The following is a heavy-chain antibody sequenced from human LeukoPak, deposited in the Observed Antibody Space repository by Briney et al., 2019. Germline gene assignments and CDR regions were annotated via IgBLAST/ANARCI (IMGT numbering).Heavy chain of an antibody. J-gene: IGHJ6*02. CDR3: ARAVSLGGYYGMDV. CDR2: SRDKARSYST. CDR1: GFTFSDYY. V-gene: IGHV3-72*01. Sequence: PGGSLRLSCAVSGFTFSDYYMAWVRQAPGKGLEWVGRSRDKARSYSTEYAASVKGRFIISRDDSRSSLYLQMNSLNTDDTAVYFCARAVSLGGYYGMDVWGQGTTVTVSS. D-gene: IGHD2/OR15-2a*01.